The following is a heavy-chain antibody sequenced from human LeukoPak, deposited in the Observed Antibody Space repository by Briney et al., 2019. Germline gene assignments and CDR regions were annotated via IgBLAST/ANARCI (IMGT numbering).Heavy chain of an antibody. CDR3: ARDRPDTRFDFDS. CDR2: ITSDSSTI. J-gene: IGHJ5*01. CDR1: GFTFSTYS. Sequence: PGGSLRLSCAASGFTFSTYSMNWVRQAPGKGLEWLSYITSDSSTIYYADSVRGRFTISRDNARNSLYLQMDSLRDEDTAVYYCARDRPDTRFDFDSWGRGTLVTVSS. D-gene: IGHD2-2*01. V-gene: IGHV3-48*02.